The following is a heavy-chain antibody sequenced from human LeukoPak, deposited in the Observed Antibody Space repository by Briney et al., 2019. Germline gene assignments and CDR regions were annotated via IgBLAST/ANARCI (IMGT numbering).Heavy chain of an antibody. J-gene: IGHJ4*02. Sequence: ASVKVSCKASGYTFTSNYIHWVRQAPGQGLEWMGMIFPRDGSTSYAQKFQGRVTVTRDTSTSTVHMELSGLRSEDTAVYYCARDQEGFDYWGQGTLVTVSS. CDR1: GYTFTSNY. CDR3: ARDQEGFDY. V-gene: IGHV1-46*01. CDR2: IFPRDGST.